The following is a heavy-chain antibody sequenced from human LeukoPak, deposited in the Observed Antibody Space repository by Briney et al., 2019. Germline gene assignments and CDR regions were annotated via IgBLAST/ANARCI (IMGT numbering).Heavy chain of an antibody. J-gene: IGHJ4*02. D-gene: IGHD1-26*01. CDR1: GFTFSSYS. CDR2: ISSSSSYI. V-gene: IGHV3-21*01. CDR3: ATFSQASGSYGNY. Sequence: GGSLRLSCAASGFTFSSYSMNWVRRAPGKGLEWVSSISSSSSYIYYADSVKGRFTISRDNAKNSLYLQMNSLRAEDTAVYYCATFSQASGSYGNYWGQGTLVTVSS.